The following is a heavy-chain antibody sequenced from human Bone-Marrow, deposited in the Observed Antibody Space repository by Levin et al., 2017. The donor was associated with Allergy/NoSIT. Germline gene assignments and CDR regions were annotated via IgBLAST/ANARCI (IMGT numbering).Heavy chain of an antibody. Sequence: GGSLRLSCAASGFTFSNAWMSWVRQAPGKGLEWVGRIKSKTDGGTTDYAAPVKGRFTISRDDSKNTLYLQMNSLKTEDTAVYYCTTGDFWSGYGVYYYYGMDVWGQGTTVTVS. D-gene: IGHD3-3*01. CDR2: IKSKTDGGTT. J-gene: IGHJ6*02. CDR1: GFTFSNAW. CDR3: TTGDFWSGYGVYYYYGMDV. V-gene: IGHV3-15*01.